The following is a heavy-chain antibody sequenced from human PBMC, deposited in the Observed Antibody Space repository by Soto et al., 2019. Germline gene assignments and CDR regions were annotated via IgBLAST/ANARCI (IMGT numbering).Heavy chain of an antibody. J-gene: IGHJ6*02. CDR1: GGTFSSYA. CDR2: IIPIFGTA. V-gene: IGHV1-69*01. D-gene: IGHD5-12*01. CDR3: ARGREYMSGYDPLLGGYYYYYGMDV. Sequence: QVQLVQSGAEVKKPGSSVKVSCKASGGTFSSYAISWVRQAPGQGLEWMGGIIPIFGTANYAQKFQGRVTITADESTSTAYMELGSLRSEDTAVYYCARGREYMSGYDPLLGGYYYYYGMDVWGQGTTVTVSS.